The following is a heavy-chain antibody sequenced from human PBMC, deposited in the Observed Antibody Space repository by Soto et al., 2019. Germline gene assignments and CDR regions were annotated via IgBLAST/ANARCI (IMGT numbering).Heavy chain of an antibody. V-gene: IGHV1-18*01. CDR1: GYSFMKYG. CDR3: AGEASVLSPAAQPSRFDS. J-gene: IGHJ4*02. CDR2: ISPYSGYT. Sequence: ASVKVSCKGFGYSFMKYGINWVRQPPGQGLEWVGWISPYSGYTHSAQKFHGRLTLTADRAASTAYMELRILRSADTALYYCAGEASVLSPAAQPSRFDSWGQGTLVTVSS. D-gene: IGHD2-2*01.